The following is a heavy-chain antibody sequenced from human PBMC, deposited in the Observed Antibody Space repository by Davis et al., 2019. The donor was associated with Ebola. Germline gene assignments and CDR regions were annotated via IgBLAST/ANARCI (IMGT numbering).Heavy chain of an antibody. D-gene: IGHD1-26*01. V-gene: IGHV3-74*01. CDR2: INGDGSTT. CDR3: ARVGSGSYYAGT. Sequence: GESLKISCAASGFTFSSHWMHWARQAPGKGLVWVSRINGDGSTTSYADSVKGRFTISRDNAKNTLYLEMNSLRAEDTAVYYCARVGSGSYYAGTWGQGTLVTVSS. J-gene: IGHJ5*02. CDR1: GFTFSSHW.